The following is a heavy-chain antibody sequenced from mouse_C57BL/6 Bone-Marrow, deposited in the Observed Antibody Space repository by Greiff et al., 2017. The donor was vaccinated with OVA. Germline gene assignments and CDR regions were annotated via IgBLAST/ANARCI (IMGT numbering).Heavy chain of an antibody. CDR2: IYPGDGDT. V-gene: IGHV1-82*01. CDR1: GYAFSSSW. J-gene: IGHJ2*01. CDR3: ARKGGLGRDYFDY. Sequence: VQLQQSGPELVKPGASVKISCKASGYAFSSSWMNWVKQRPGKGLEWIGRIYPGDGDTNYNGKFKGKATLTADKSSSTAYMQLSSLTSEDSAVYFCARKGGLGRDYFDYRGQGTTLTVSS. D-gene: IGHD4-1*01.